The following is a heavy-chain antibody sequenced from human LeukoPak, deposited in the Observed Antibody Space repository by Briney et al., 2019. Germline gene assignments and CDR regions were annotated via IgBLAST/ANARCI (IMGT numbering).Heavy chain of an antibody. Sequence: GSLRLSCAASGFTFSSYGMHWVRQAPGKGLERVAVISYDGSNKYYADSVKGRFTISRDNSKNTLYLQMNSLRAEDTAVYYCAKAYSSSYGMDVWGQGTTVTVSS. V-gene: IGHV3-30*18. CDR2: ISYDGSNK. D-gene: IGHD6-6*01. J-gene: IGHJ6*02. CDR1: GFTFSSYG. CDR3: AKAYSSSYGMDV.